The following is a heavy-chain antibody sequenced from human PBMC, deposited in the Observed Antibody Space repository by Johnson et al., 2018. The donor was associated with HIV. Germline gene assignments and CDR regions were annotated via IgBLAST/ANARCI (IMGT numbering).Heavy chain of an antibody. CDR3: ARACRDGYTCDVFDI. CDR1: GFTFSTYW. D-gene: IGHD5-24*01. J-gene: IGHJ3*02. Sequence: EVQVVESGGGLVQPGGSLRLSCAASGFTFSTYWMNWVRQAPGKGLEWVSAISGSGGSTYYADSVKGRFTISRANSKNTLCLQMKSLRADDTAVYYCARACRDGYTCDVFDIWGQGTMVTVSS. V-gene: IGHV3-23*04. CDR2: ISGSGGST.